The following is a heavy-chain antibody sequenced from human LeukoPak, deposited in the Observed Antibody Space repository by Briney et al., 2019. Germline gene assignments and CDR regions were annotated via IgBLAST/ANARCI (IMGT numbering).Heavy chain of an antibody. V-gene: IGHV4-39*07. CDR3: ARANRGSSLAFDY. CDR2: IYYSGST. J-gene: IGHJ4*02. CDR1: GGSISSSSYY. Sequence: SETLSLTCTVSGGSISSSSYYWGWIRQPPGKGLEWIGRIYYSGSTYYNPSLKSRVTISVDTSKNQFSLKLSSVTAADTAVYYCARANRGSSLAFDYWGQGTLVTVSS. D-gene: IGHD6-6*01.